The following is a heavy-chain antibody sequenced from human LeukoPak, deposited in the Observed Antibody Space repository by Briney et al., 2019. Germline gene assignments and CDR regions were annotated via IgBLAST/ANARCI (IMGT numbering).Heavy chain of an antibody. V-gene: IGHV1-69*06. J-gene: IGHJ5*02. CDR1: GGTFSSYA. D-gene: IGHD6-13*01. CDR3: ASITGAAGINWFDP. Sequence: ASVKVSCTASGGTFSSYAISWVRQAPGQGLEWMGGIIPIFGTANYAQKFQGRVTITADKSTSTAYMELSSLRSEDTAVYYCASITGAAGINWFDPWGQGTLVTVSS. CDR2: IIPIFGTA.